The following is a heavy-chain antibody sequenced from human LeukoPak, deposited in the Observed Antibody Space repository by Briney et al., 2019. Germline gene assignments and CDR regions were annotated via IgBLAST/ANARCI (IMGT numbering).Heavy chain of an antibody. CDR1: GFTFSNAW. V-gene: IGHV3-15*07. CDR3: STTYYYDSSEGY. J-gene: IGHJ4*02. Sequence: GGSLRLSCAASGFTFSNAWMNWVRQAPGKGLEWAGRIKSKTDGGTTDYAAPVKGRFTISRDDSKNTLYLQMNSLKTEDTAVYYCSTTYYYDSSEGYWGQGTLVTVSS. CDR2: IKSKTDGGTT. D-gene: IGHD3-22*01.